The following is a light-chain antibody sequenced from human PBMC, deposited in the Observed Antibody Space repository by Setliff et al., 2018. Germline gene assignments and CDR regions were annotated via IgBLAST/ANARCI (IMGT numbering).Light chain of an antibody. CDR2: AAS. V-gene: IGKV1-8*01. Sequence: AIRMTQSPSSFSASTGDRVTITCRASQGISSYLAWYQQKPGKAPKLLIYAASALQSGVPSRFSGSGSGTDFTLTISCLQSEDFATYYCQQYYSYTRTFGQGTKWISN. CDR1: QGISSY. CDR3: QQYYSYTRT. J-gene: IGKJ1*01.